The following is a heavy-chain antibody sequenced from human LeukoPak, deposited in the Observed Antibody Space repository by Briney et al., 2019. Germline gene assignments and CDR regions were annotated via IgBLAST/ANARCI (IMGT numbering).Heavy chain of an antibody. V-gene: IGHV4-39*01. D-gene: IGHD1-26*01. CDR2: IYYSGST. J-gene: IGHJ4*02. CDR3: ARLLPGGGATIWYYFDY. Sequence: SETLSLTCTVSRDYISNYYWGWIRQPPGKGLEWIGSIYYSGSTYYNPSLKSRVTISVDTSKNQFSLKLSSVTAADTAVYYCARLLPGGGATIWYYFDYWGQGTLVTVSS. CDR1: RDYISNYY.